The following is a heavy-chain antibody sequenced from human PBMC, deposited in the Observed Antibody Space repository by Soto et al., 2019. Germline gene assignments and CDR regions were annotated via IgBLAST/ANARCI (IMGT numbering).Heavy chain of an antibody. CDR2: IIPIFGTA. CDR1: GGTFSSYA. Sequence: ASVKVSCKASGGTFSSYAISWVRQAPGQGLEWMGGIIPIFGTANYAQKFQGRVTITADESTSTAYMELSSLRSEDTAVYYFARDAQPYYYDSSGYYPYYFDYWGQGTLVTVSS. CDR3: ARDAQPYYYDSSGYYPYYFDY. J-gene: IGHJ4*02. D-gene: IGHD3-22*01. V-gene: IGHV1-69*13.